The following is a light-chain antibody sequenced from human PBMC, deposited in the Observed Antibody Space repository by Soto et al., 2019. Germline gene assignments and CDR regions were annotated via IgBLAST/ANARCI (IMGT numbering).Light chain of an antibody. CDR2: EAF. CDR1: TSDVGSYNL. V-gene: IGLV2-23*01. CDR3: CSYAGSFTWV. Sequence: QSALTQPASVSGSPGQSITISCTGTTSDVGSYNLVSWYQQHPGRAPKVMIYEAFKRPSGVSNRFSGSKSGNTASLTISGLQAEDEADYYCCSYAGSFTWVFGGGTKLTVL. J-gene: IGLJ3*02.